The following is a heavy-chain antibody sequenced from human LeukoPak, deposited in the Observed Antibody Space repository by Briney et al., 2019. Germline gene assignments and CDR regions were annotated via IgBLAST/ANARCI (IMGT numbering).Heavy chain of an antibody. CDR2: IYYSGST. CDR1: GGSISSYY. Sequence: SGTLSLTCTVSGGSISSYYWSWIRQPPGKGLEWIGYIYYSGSTNYNPSLKSRVTISVDTSKNQFSLKLGSVTAADTAVYYCARGSSIVVVKGFFDYWGQGTLVTVSS. V-gene: IGHV4-59*01. J-gene: IGHJ4*02. CDR3: ARGSSIVVVKGFFDY. D-gene: IGHD2-2*01.